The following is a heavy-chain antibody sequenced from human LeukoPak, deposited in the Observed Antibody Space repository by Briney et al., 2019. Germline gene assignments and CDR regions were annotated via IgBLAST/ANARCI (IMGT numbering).Heavy chain of an antibody. V-gene: IGHV3-21*01. Sequence: GGSLRLSCAASGFTFSSYSMNWVRQAPGKGLEWVSSISSSSSYIYYADSVKGRFTISRDNVKNSLYPQMNSLRAEDTAVYYCARDATYCSSTSCPDYYYYGMDVWGQGTTVTVSS. J-gene: IGHJ6*02. D-gene: IGHD2-2*01. CDR3: ARDATYCSSTSCPDYYYYGMDV. CDR2: ISSSSSYI. CDR1: GFTFSSYS.